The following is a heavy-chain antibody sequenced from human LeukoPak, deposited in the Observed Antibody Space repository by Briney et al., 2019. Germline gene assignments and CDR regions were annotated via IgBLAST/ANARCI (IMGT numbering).Heavy chain of an antibody. V-gene: IGHV3-23*01. CDR2: ISGSGGST. D-gene: IGHD3-22*01. Sequence: GGSLRLSCAASGFTFSSYAMSWVRQAPGKGLEWVSAISGSGGSTYYADSVKGRFTISRDNSKNTLYLQMNSLRAEDTAVYYCAKSRDTHYYDSSGYYYYDYWGQGTLVTVSS. CDR3: AKSRDTHYYDSSGYYYYDY. J-gene: IGHJ4*02. CDR1: GFTFSSYA.